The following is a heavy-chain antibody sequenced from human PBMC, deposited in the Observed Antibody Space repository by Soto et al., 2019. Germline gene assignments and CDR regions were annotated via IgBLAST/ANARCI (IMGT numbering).Heavy chain of an antibody. CDR3: ARTPYYGVERGAFDI. J-gene: IGHJ3*02. CDR2: IYYSGST. V-gene: IGHV4-31*03. Sequence: QVQLQESGPGLVKPSQTLSLTCTVSGGSISSGGYYWSWIRQHPGKGLEWIGYIYYSGSTYYNPSLKSRVTISVDTSKNQFSLKLSSVTAADTAVYYSARTPYYGVERGAFDIWGQGTMVTVSS. D-gene: IGHD4-17*01. CDR1: GGSISSGGYY.